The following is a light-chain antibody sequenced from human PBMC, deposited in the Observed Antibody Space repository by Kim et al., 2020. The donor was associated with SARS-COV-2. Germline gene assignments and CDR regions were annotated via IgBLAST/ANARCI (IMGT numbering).Light chain of an antibody. CDR2: EDN. Sequence: NFMLTQPHSVSESPGKTVTISCTRSSGSIAINYVQWYQQHPGSAPTTVIYEDNQRPSGVPDRFSGSIDRSSNTASLTISGLKTEDEADYYCQSYDSTNAWVFGGGTQLTVL. CDR3: QSYDSTNAWV. CDR1: SGSIAINY. J-gene: IGLJ3*02. V-gene: IGLV6-57*03.